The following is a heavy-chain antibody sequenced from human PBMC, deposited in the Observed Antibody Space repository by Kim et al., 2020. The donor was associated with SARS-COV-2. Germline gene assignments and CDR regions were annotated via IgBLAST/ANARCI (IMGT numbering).Heavy chain of an antibody. J-gene: IGHJ4*02. D-gene: IGHD3-9*01. Sequence: SETLSLTCTVSGGSVSSGSYYWSWIRQPPGKGLEWIAYIYYSGSTSYNPSLKSRLTISVDTSKNQFSLKLSYVTAADTAVYYCARALRPHLTVAHFDYWGQGTLVTVSS. CDR2: IYYSGST. CDR3: ARALRPHLTVAHFDY. CDR1: GGSVSSGSYY. V-gene: IGHV4-61*01.